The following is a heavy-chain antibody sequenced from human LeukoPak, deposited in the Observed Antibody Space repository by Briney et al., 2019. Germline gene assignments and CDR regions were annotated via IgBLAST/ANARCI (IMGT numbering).Heavy chain of an antibody. Sequence: ASVTVSCKAPGYTFTSFGISWVRQAPGQGLEWMGWISAYSGNTNYAQNFQGRVTMTTDTSTRTAYMELRSLRSDDTAVYFCVRGGGPRVIVTVDLDYWGQGTLVTVSS. CDR3: VRGGGPRVIVTVDLDY. CDR2: ISAYSGNT. V-gene: IGHV1-18*01. CDR1: GYTFTSFG. D-gene: IGHD2/OR15-2a*01. J-gene: IGHJ4*02.